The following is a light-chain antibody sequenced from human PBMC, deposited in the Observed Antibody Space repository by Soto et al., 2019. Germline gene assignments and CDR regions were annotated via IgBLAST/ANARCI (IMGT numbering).Light chain of an antibody. V-gene: IGKV1-5*03. CDR2: KAS. Sequence: DIQMTQSPSTLSASVGDRVTITCRASQSISSWLAWYQQKPGKAPKLLIYKASSLESGVPSRFSGSGFGTDFTLTISSLQPEDFATYYCQQANTFPFTIGGGTKVDIK. J-gene: IGKJ4*01. CDR3: QQANTFPFT. CDR1: QSISSW.